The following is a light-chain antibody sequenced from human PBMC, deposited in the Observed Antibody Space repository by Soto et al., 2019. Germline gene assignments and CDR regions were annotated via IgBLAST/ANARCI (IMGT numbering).Light chain of an antibody. CDR2: DAS. CDR1: QSVGVY. V-gene: IGKV3-11*01. CDR3: QQRSNWPLWT. Sequence: EIVVTQSPATLSLSPGERATLSCRASQSVGVYLDWYQQRPGQAPRLLIHDASNRATGIPARFSGSGSGTDFTLTISSLEPEDFSVHHCQQRSNWPLWTFGQGTKVDIK. J-gene: IGKJ1*01.